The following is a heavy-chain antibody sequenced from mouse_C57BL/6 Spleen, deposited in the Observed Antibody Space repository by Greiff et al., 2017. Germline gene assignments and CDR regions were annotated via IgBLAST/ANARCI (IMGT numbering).Heavy chain of an antibody. CDR1: GYTFTSYW. V-gene: IGHV1-69*01. Sequence: QVQLQQPGAELVMPGASVKLSCKASGYTFTSYWMHWVKQRPGQGLEWIGGIDPSDSYTNYNQKFKGKYTLTVDKSSSTAYMQLSSLTSEDSAVYYCARRRVATTDYWGQGTTLTVSS. CDR3: ARRRVATTDY. CDR2: IDPSDSYT. D-gene: IGHD1-1*01. J-gene: IGHJ2*01.